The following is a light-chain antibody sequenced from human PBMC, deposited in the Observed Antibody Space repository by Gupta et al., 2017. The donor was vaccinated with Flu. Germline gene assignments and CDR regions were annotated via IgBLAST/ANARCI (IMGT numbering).Light chain of an antibody. CDR1: SSNIGSNY. Sequence: ISCSGSSSNIGSNYVYWYQQFPGTAPKLLIYRNSQRPSGVPDRFSGSKSGTSASLAISGLRSEDEADYYCAAWDDSLSGVVFDGGTKLTVL. CDR2: RNS. V-gene: IGLV1-47*01. J-gene: IGLJ2*01. CDR3: AAWDDSLSGVV.